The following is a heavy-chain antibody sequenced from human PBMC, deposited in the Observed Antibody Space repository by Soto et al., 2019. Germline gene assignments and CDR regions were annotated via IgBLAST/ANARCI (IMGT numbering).Heavy chain of an antibody. D-gene: IGHD3-10*01. Sequence: SGPTLVNPSQTLTLTCTFSGFSLSTVGMRVSWISQPPGKALEWLARIDWDDDKFYSTSLKSRLTISKDTSNNQVVLKMTNMDPGDAATYFCARAPMVRGVLIFFDYWGQGTLVTVSP. V-gene: IGHV2-70*04. CDR1: GFSLSTVGMR. CDR3: ARAPMVRGVLIFFDY. J-gene: IGHJ4*02. CDR2: IDWDDDK.